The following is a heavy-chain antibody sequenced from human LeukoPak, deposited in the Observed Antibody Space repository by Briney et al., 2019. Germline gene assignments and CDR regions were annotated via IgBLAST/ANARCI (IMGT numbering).Heavy chain of an antibody. D-gene: IGHD1-26*01. J-gene: IGHJ4*02. Sequence: GGSLRLSCAASGFTFITYSMNWVRQAPGKGLEWVSSITGSGDSTYYADSVKGRFTISRDNSKNTLYLQMNSLRAEDTAVYHCARDGGSYLQPTDYWGQGTLVTVSS. V-gene: IGHV3-23*01. CDR1: GFTFITYS. CDR3: ARDGGSYLQPTDY. CDR2: ITGSGDST.